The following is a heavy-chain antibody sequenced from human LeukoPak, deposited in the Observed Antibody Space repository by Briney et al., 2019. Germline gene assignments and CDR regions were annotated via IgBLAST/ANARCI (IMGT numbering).Heavy chain of an antibody. CDR1: GFTFSSYG. CDR2: ISYDGSNK. CDR3: ARDQDYVWGSYPVDY. J-gene: IGHJ4*02. Sequence: GGSLRLSCAASGFTFSSYGMHWVRQAPGKGLEGVAVISYDGSNKYYADSVKGRFTISRDNAKNSLYLQMNSLRAEDTAVYYCARDQDYVWGSYPVDYWGQGTLVTVSS. D-gene: IGHD3-16*01. V-gene: IGHV3-30*03.